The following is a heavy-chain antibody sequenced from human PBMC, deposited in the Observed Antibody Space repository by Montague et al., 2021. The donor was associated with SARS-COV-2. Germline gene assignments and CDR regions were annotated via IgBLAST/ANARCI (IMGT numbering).Heavy chain of an antibody. CDR3: ARGNGGPNRRFLEWLSPYGMDV. V-gene: IGHV3-48*04. CDR1: GFTFSSYS. CDR2: ISSSSSTI. Sequence: RPSCAASGFTFSSYSMNWVRQAPGKGLEWVSYISSSSSTIYYADSVKGRFTISRDNAKNSLYLQMNSLRAEDTAVYYCARGNGGPNRRFLEWLSPYGMDVWGQGTTVTVSS. J-gene: IGHJ6*02. D-gene: IGHD3-3*01.